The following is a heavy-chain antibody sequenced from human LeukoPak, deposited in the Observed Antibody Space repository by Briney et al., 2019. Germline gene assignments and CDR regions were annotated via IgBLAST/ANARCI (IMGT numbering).Heavy chain of an antibody. D-gene: IGHD3-3*01. CDR1: GGSLTYYY. Sequence: SETLSLTCTVSGGSLTYYYWTWIRQSPGRRPEWIGYIYYSGSTHYNPSLESRVAFSVDTSKNQFSLKLSSVTAADTAVYYCARVQGPYYDFWSGYITDWGQGTPVTVSS. CDR2: IYYSGST. CDR3: ARVQGPYYDFWSGYITD. J-gene: IGHJ4*02. V-gene: IGHV4-59*08.